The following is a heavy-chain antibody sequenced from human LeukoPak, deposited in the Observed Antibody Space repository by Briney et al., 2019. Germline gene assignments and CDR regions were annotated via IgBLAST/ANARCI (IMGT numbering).Heavy chain of an antibody. D-gene: IGHD3-22*01. CDR3: ARSDYYDSSGYYGGFDY. CDR2: ISYSGTA. Sequence: PSETLSLTCTVSGGSISSSSYYWGWVRQPPGKGLEWIASISYSGTAYYNPSLKSRVTISVDTSKNQFSLKLSSVTAADTAVYYCARSDYYDSSGYYGGFDYWGQGTLVTVSS. J-gene: IGHJ4*02. CDR1: GGSISSSSYY. V-gene: IGHV4-39*07.